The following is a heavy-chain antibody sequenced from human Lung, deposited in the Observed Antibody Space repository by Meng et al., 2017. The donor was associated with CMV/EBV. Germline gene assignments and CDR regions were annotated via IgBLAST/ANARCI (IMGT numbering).Heavy chain of an antibody. J-gene: IGHJ4*02. CDR3: ARDNDWGPDY. CDR2: IYPNSGGT. D-gene: IGHD7-27*01. Sequence: ASXXVSCKASGYRFTDHYFHWVRQAPGQGLEWMGWIYPNSGGTHYAQKFQGRLTVTRDTSISTGYMELSSLGSDDTAVYYCARDNDWGPDYWGQGPLVTVSS. V-gene: IGHV1-2*02. CDR1: GYRFTDHY.